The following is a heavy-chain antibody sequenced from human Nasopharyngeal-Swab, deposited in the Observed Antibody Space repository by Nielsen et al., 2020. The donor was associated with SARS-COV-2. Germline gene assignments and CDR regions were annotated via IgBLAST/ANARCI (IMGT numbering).Heavy chain of an antibody. CDR1: GFTFSSYG. Sequence: GGSLRLSCAASGFTFSSYGMHWVRQAPGKGLEWVAVIWYDGSNEYYTNSVKGRFTISRDNSKNTLYLQMNSLRAEDTAVYYCARDPVYSVRRNEGTGGYFDYWGQGTLVTVSS. CDR3: ARDPVYSVRRNEGTGGYFDY. V-gene: IGHV3-33*01. CDR2: IWYDGSNE. J-gene: IGHJ4*02. D-gene: IGHD1-1*01.